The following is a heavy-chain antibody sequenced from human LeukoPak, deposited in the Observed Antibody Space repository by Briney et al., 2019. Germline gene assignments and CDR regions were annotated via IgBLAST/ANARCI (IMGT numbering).Heavy chain of an antibody. CDR1: GFTFSSYS. D-gene: IGHD3-22*01. V-gene: IGHV3-21*01. CDR2: ISRSGEFI. CDR3: ARHDRYGYHFFDS. J-gene: IGHJ4*02. Sequence: PGGSLRLSCAASGFTFSSYSMNWVRQTPGKGLEWVSSISRSGEFIYYVDSVRGRFTISRDNGKNSLYLQMNRLRAEDTAVYYCARHDRYGYHFFDSWGQGTLVTVSS.